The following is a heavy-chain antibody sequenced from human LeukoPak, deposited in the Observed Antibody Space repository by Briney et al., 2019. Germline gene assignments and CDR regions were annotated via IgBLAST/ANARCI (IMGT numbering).Heavy chain of an antibody. Sequence: SGPALVKPTQTLTLTCTFPGFSLSTSGMRVSWIRQPPGKALEWLARIDWDDDKFYSTSLKTRLTISKDTSKNQVVLTMTNMDPVDTATYYCARMGLSSSGYYYDYWGQGTLVTVSS. CDR1: GFSLSTSGMR. V-gene: IGHV2-70*04. D-gene: IGHD3-22*01. CDR3: ARMGLSSSGYYYDY. CDR2: IDWDDDK. J-gene: IGHJ4*02.